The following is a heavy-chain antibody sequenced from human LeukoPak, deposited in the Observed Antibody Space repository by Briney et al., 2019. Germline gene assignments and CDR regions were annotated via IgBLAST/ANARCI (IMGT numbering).Heavy chain of an antibody. CDR2: IRYDGSNE. J-gene: IGHJ4*02. CDR3: ARGSYYYDSSGYFFDY. CDR1: GFTFSSYG. D-gene: IGHD3-22*01. Sequence: GGSLRLSCAASGFTFSSYGMHWVRQAPGKGLEWVSFIRYDGSNEYYADSVRGRFTISRDNSKNTLYLQMNSLRAEDTAVYYCARGSYYYDSSGYFFDYWGQGTLVTVSS. V-gene: IGHV3-30*02.